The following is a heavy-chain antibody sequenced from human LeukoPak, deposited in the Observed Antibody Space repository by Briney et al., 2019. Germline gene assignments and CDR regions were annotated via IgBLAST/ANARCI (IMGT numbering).Heavy chain of an antibody. V-gene: IGHV4-59*01. CDR2: VHQSGST. Sequence: PSETLSLTCTGSGVSINSYYWRWIRQAPGKGLEWIGYVHQSGSTNYNPSLRSRVTVARDSSNNQFSLKLTSVTAADTAVYVCARDGGNYYGSGKWFDHWGQGTLVTVSS. CDR3: ARDGGNYYGSGKWFDH. J-gene: IGHJ5*02. CDR1: GVSINSYY. D-gene: IGHD3-10*01.